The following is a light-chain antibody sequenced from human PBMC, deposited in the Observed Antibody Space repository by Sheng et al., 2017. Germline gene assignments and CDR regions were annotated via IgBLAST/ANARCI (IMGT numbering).Light chain of an antibody. CDR2: GAS. CDR3: QHHDISPPWT. Sequence: DIVMTQSPATLSVSPGERASLSCRASQSVSNNLAWYQQKPGQAPRLLISGASTRATGIPARFSGSGSATEFTLTVSSLQSEDFAVYYCQHHDISPPWTFGQGTKVEIK. CDR1: QSVSNN. V-gene: IGKV3-15*01. J-gene: IGKJ1*01.